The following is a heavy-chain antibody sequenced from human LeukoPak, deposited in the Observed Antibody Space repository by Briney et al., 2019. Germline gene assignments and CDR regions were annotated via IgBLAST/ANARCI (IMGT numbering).Heavy chain of an antibody. Sequence: PSETLSPTCTVSGYSITSGYYWGWIRQPPGKGLEWIGSIYHSGSTYYNPSLKTRVTISVDTSKNQFSLQLSSVTAADTAVYYCAREPRWAGDLGGFDSWGQGPLVTVSS. V-gene: IGHV4-38-2*02. D-gene: IGHD3-16*01. CDR1: GYSITSGYY. CDR3: AREPRWAGDLGGFDS. J-gene: IGHJ4*02. CDR2: IYHSGST.